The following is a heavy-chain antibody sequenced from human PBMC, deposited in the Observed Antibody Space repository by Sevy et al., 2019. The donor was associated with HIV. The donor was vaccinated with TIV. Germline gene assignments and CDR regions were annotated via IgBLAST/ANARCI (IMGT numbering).Heavy chain of an antibody. J-gene: IGHJ3*02. CDR2: IDPSDSYT. D-gene: IGHD3-3*01. Sequence: GESLKISCKGSGYSFTSYWISWVRQMPGKGLEWMGRIDPSDSYTNYSPSFQGHVTIQADKSISTAYLQWSSLKASDTAMYYCARGLYYDFWSGYSNGAFDIWGQGTMVTVSS. CDR3: ARGLYYDFWSGYSNGAFDI. V-gene: IGHV5-10-1*01. CDR1: GYSFTSYW.